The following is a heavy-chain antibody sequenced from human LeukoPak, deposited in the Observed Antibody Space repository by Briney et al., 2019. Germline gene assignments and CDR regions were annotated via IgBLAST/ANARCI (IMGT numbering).Heavy chain of an antibody. Sequence: GASVKVSCKASGYTFTGYYMHWVRQAPGQGLEWMGGIIPIFGTANYAQKFQGRVTITADKSTSTAYMELSSLRSEDTAVYYCARAVVTPGYFDLWGRGTLVTVSS. CDR3: ARAVVTPGYFDL. CDR1: GYTFTGYY. D-gene: IGHD4-23*01. CDR2: IIPIFGTA. J-gene: IGHJ2*01. V-gene: IGHV1-69*06.